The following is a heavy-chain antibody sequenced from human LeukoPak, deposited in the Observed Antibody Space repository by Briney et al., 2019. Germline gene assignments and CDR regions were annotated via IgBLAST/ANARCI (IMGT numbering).Heavy chain of an antibody. CDR1: GGSISSSSYY. CDR2: TFYSGST. J-gene: IGHJ4*02. CDR3: ARLTYTYYYDSSTYSF. D-gene: IGHD3-22*01. V-gene: IGHV4-39*01. Sequence: SETLSLTCNVSGGSISSSSYYWGWIRQPPGKGLEWIGSTFYSGSTYYKSSLKSRVTISVDTSKNQFSLRLSSVTAADTAVYYCARLTYTYYYDSSTYSFWGQGTLVTVSS.